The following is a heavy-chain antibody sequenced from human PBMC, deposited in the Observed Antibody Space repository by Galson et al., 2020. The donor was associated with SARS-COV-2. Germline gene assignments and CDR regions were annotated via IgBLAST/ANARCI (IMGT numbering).Heavy chain of an antibody. V-gene: IGHV4-34*01. D-gene: IGHD6-13*01. CDR3: ARGEYSSSWYGPHNWFDP. CDR1: GGSFSGYY. J-gene: IGHJ5*02. CDR2: INHSGST. Sequence: SETLSLTCAVYGGSFSGYYWSWIRQPPGKGLEWIGEINHSGSTNYNPSLKSRVTISVDTSKNQFSLKLSSVTAADTAGYYCARGEYSSSWYGPHNWFDPGGQGTLVTVSS.